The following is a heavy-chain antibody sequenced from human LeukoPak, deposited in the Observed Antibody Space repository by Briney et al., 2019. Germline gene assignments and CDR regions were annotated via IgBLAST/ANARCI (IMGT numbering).Heavy chain of an antibody. V-gene: IGHV1-8*03. J-gene: IGHJ3*02. Sequence: ASVKVSCKSSGYTFTSYDINWVRQATGQGLEWMGWMNPNSGNTGYAQKFQGRVTITRNTSISTAYMELSSLRSEDTAVYYCATEYGGNLDAFDIWGQGKMVTVSS. CDR2: MNPNSGNT. D-gene: IGHD4-23*01. CDR1: GYTFTSYD. CDR3: ATEYGGNLDAFDI.